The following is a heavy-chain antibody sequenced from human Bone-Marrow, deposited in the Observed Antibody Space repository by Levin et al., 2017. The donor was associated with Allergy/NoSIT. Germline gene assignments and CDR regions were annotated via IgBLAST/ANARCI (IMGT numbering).Heavy chain of an antibody. D-gene: IGHD3-22*01. V-gene: IGHV4-59*11. Sequence: NTSETLSLTCTVSGGSITTHYWSWIRQPPGKGLEWIGFVFHTGATNYNPSLKSRATVSIDTSRNQFFLKLSSVTTADTAVYYCARDGDRSGQNYDYNGMDVWGPGTTVTVSS. CDR1: GGSITTHY. CDR3: ARDGDRSGQNYDYNGMDV. CDR2: VFHTGAT. J-gene: IGHJ6*02.